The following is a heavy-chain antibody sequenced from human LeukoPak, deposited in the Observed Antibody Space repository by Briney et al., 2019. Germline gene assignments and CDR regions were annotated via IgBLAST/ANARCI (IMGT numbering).Heavy chain of an antibody. CDR1: GYTFTSYY. V-gene: IGHV1-46*01. Sequence: GASVKVSCKASGYTFTSYYMHWVRQAPGQGLEWMGIINPSGGSTSYAQKFQGRVTMTRDMSTSTVYMELSSLRSEDTAVYYCASGWGFYYDSSGPDYWGQGTLVTASS. J-gene: IGHJ4*02. CDR3: ASGWGFYYDSSGPDY. D-gene: IGHD3-22*01. CDR2: INPSGGST.